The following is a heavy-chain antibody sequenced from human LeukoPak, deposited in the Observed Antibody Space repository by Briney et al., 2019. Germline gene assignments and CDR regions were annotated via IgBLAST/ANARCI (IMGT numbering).Heavy chain of an antibody. J-gene: IGHJ4*02. D-gene: IGHD3-22*01. V-gene: IGHV3-21*01. CDR2: ISGGSTYI. Sequence: SGGSLRLSCAASGFTFSSYTMNWVRQAPGKGLEWVSSISGGSTYIYYADSLKGRFTISRDNTKNSVYLQMNGLRAEDTAIHYCARDGYCDSITCFDYWGQGTLVTVSS. CDR3: ARDGYCDSITCFDY. CDR1: GFTFSSYT.